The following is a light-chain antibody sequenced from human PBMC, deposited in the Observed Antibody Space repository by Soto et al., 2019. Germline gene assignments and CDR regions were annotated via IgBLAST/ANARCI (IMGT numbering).Light chain of an antibody. CDR3: QTYTRAPVT. V-gene: IGKV1-27*01. CDR2: AAS. J-gene: IGKJ3*01. CDR1: QGIDTY. Sequence: DIQMTQSPSSLSASVGDRVTVTCRASQGIDTYLAWYQQKPGQVPKLLIYAASTVQSGVPSRFSGSGSGTDFTLNISSLQPEDVATYFFQTYTRAPVTFGPGTQVDIK.